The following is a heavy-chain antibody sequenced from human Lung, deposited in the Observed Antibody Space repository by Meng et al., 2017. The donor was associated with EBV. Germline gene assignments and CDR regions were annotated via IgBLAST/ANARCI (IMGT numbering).Heavy chain of an antibody. Sequence: RPGSGPVRVYPSETLSSTCPVSGVSISDNNYYWGWIRQPPGKGLEWIGSIHYTGSTYYYPSLKSRVTISGDTSKRQFSLKLSSVTAADTAVYYCARADVDTSMVNPKLSFDYWGQGTLVTVSS. CDR3: ARADVDTSMVNPKLSFDY. CDR2: IHYTGST. V-gene: IGHV4-39*07. D-gene: IGHD5-18*01. J-gene: IGHJ4*02. CDR1: GVSISDNNYY.